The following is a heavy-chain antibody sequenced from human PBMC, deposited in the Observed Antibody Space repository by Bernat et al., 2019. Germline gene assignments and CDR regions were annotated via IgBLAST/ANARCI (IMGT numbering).Heavy chain of an antibody. V-gene: IGHV4-39*01. J-gene: IGHJ4*02. Sequence: QLQLQESGPGLVKPSETLSLSCTVSGGSISSSGYYGGWIRQPPGKGLEWIGSIYYSGSTYYNPSLKSRVTTSVDTSKNQFSLKLSSVTAADTAVYYCARQKGYYDSSGYSGRYYFDYWGQGTLVTVSS. CDR1: GGSISSSGYY. CDR3: ARQKGYYDSSGYSGRYYFDY. CDR2: IYYSGST. D-gene: IGHD3-22*01.